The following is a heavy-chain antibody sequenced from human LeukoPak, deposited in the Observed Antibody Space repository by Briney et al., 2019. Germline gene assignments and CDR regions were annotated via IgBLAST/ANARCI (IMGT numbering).Heavy chain of an antibody. CDR3: ARLSYMRYQLLGVFDY. Sequence: PSETLSLTCTVSGGSISSSIYYWGWIRQPPRKGLEGNGSIYYSGSTYYNPSLKSRVTISVDTSKNQFSLKLSSVTAADTAVYCCARLSYMRYQLLGVFDYWGQGTLVTVSS. J-gene: IGHJ4*02. CDR2: IYYSGST. V-gene: IGHV4-39*01. CDR1: GGSISSSIYY. D-gene: IGHD2-2*01.